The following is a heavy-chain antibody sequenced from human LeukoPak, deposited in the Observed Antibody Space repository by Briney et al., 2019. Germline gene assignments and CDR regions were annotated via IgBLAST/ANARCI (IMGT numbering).Heavy chain of an antibody. Sequence: ASVRVSCKASGYTFTAYYMHWVRQAPGQGLEWMGWINPNSGGTNYAQKFQGRVTMTRDTSISTAYMELSRLRSDDTAVYYCARDTTVTTVPFDYWGQGTLVAVSS. CDR2: INPNSGGT. D-gene: IGHD4-17*01. V-gene: IGHV1-2*02. CDR1: GYTFTAYY. CDR3: ARDTTVTTVPFDY. J-gene: IGHJ4*02.